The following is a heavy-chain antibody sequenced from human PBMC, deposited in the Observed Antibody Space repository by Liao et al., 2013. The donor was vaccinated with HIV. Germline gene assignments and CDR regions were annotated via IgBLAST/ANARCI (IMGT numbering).Heavy chain of an antibody. CDR3: AGSRAYSGSHGLPRRHAFEI. Sequence: QVQLQQWGAGLLKPSETLSLTCAVFGGSFSAYYWSWIRQPPREGGVEWIGEINHSVGTNYNPSLKSRVTISVDTSKNQFSLKLSSVTAADTAVYFCAGSRAYSGSHGLPRRHAFEIWGQGTMVTVSS. V-gene: IGHV4-34*02. D-gene: IGHD1-26*01. J-gene: IGHJ3*02. CDR2: INHSVGT. CDR1: GGSFSAYY.